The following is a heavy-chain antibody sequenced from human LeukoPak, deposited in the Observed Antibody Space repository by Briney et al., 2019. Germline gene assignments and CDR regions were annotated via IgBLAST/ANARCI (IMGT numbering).Heavy chain of an antibody. Sequence: GGSLRLSCAASGFIFSNYGMTWVRQAPGKGLEWVSSISGGGGSTNSADSVKGRFTISRDNSKNTLYLQMNSLRAEDTAVYYCAKSSYYDSSGYYREYYFDHWGQGTLVTVSS. CDR2: ISGGGGST. CDR1: GFIFSNYG. D-gene: IGHD3-22*01. J-gene: IGHJ4*02. CDR3: AKSSYYDSSGYYREYYFDH. V-gene: IGHV3-23*01.